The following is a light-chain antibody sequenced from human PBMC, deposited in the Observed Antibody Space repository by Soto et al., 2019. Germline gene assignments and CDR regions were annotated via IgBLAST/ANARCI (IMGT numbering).Light chain of an antibody. J-gene: IGKJ1*01. Sequence: EVVMTQSPATLSVTLGERATLSCRASQNVNANLAWYQQKPGQAPRLLIHGASTRATGIPARFSGSGFGTEFILTISSLQSEDFAVYYCQQYNTWLWTFGQGTKVEGK. V-gene: IGKV3-15*01. CDR2: GAS. CDR3: QQYNTWLWT. CDR1: QNVNAN.